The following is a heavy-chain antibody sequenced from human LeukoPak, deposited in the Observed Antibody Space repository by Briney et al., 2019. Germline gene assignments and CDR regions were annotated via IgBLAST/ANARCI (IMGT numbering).Heavy chain of an antibody. D-gene: IGHD2-2*01. CDR3: ARGHIVVVPAAAYYYYYMDV. Sequence: SETLSLTCAVYGGSFSGYYWSGIRQPPGKGLEWIGEINHSGSTNYNPSLKSRVTISVDTSKNQFSLKLSSLPAADTAVYYCARGHIVVVPAAAYYYYYMDVWGKGTTVTVSS. J-gene: IGHJ6*03. V-gene: IGHV4-34*01. CDR1: GGSFSGYY. CDR2: INHSGST.